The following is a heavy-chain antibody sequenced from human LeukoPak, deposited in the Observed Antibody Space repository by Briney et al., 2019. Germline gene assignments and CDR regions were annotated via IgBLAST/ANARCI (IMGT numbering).Heavy chain of an antibody. CDR1: GGSFSGYY. J-gene: IGHJ5*02. CDR3: ARGDDYSNHIDH. D-gene: IGHD4-11*01. CDR2: INHSGST. V-gene: IGHV4-34*01. Sequence: SETLSLTCAVYGGSFSGYYWSWIRQPPGKGLEWIGEINHSGSTNYNPSLKSRVTISVDTSKNQFSLKLSSVTAADTAVYHCARGDDYSNHIDHWGQGTLVTVSS.